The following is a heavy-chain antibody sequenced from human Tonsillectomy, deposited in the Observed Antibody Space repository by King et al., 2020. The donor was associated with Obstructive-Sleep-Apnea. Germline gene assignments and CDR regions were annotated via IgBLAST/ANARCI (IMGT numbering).Heavy chain of an antibody. D-gene: IGHD4-17*01. J-gene: IGHJ4*02. CDR3: AREGDGDHKGSYYFDY. CDR2: ISAYNGNT. V-gene: IGHV1-18*04. Sequence: GQLVQSGPEVKKPGASVRVSCKASGYTFTSYGITWVRQAPGQGLEWLGWISAYNGNTKYAQKLQGRVTLTTDTSTSTAYMELRSLRSDDTAVYYCAREGDGDHKGSYYFDYWGQGTLVTVSS. CDR1: GYTFTSYG.